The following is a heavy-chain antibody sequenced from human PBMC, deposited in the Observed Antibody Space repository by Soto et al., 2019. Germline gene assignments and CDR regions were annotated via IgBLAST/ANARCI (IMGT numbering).Heavy chain of an antibody. D-gene: IGHD3-3*01. J-gene: IGHJ6*02. CDR3: ERIDFWSGMDV. CDR1: GFTFKNYW. V-gene: IGHV3-74*01. CDR2: INSDGSST. Sequence: PGGSLRLSCAASGFTFKNYWMNWVRQAPGKGLVWVSRINSDGSSTNYADSVRGRFTISRDNARNTLYLQLTSLRTEDTAVYYCERIDFWSGMDVLGRGTTVTVSS.